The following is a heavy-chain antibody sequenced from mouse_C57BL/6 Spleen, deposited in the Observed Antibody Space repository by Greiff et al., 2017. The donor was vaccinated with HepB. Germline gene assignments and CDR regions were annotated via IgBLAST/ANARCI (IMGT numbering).Heavy chain of an antibody. CDR3: ARGTTVVARVYYAMDY. D-gene: IGHD1-1*01. V-gene: IGHV1-55*01. J-gene: IGHJ4*01. CDR2: IYPGSGST. CDR1: GDTFTSYW. Sequence: QVQLQQPGAELVKPGASVKMSCKASGDTFTSYWITWVKQRPGQGLEWIGDIYPGSGSTNYNEKFKSKATLTVDTSSSTAYMQLSSLTSEDSAVYYCARGTTVVARVYYAMDYWGQGTSVTVSS.